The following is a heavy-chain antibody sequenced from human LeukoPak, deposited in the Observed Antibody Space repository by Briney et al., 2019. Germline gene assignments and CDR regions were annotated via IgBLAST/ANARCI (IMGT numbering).Heavy chain of an antibody. CDR2: IYHSGST. CDR1: GGSISSSNW. J-gene: IGHJ5*02. Sequence: SGTLSLTCAVSGGSISSSNWWSWVRQPPGKGLEWIGEIYHSGSTNYNPSLKSRVTISVDKSKNQFSLKLTSVTAADTAVFYCARQGVGKYNWNFLNWFDPWGPGTLVTVSS. V-gene: IGHV4-4*02. D-gene: IGHD1-7*01. CDR3: ARQGVGKYNWNFLNWFDP.